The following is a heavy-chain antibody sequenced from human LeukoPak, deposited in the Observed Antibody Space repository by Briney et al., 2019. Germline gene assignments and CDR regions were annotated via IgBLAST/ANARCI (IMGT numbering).Heavy chain of an antibody. CDR3: ARDGGVVPAAIFTY. CDR2: ISAYNGNT. D-gene: IGHD2-2*01. J-gene: IGHJ4*02. CDR1: GYTFTSYA. V-gene: IGHV1-18*01. Sequence: ASVKVSCKASGYTFTSYAMHWVRQAPGQGLEWMGWISAYNGNTNYAQKLQGRVTMTTDTSTSTAYMELRSLRSDDTAVYYCARDGGVVPAAIFTYWGQGTLVTVSS.